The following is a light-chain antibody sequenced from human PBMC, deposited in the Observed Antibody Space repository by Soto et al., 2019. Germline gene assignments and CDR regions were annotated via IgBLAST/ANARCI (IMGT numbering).Light chain of an antibody. Sequence: EIVLPQTPGTLSLSPVERATLSCRASQSVSGSFLAWYQQKPGQAPRLLIYGASRRAPGIPDRFCGSGSGTDFTLTISRLEREDFAVYYCPQYCRSWCRFGQGTKVDIK. J-gene: IGKJ1*01. CDR1: QSVSGSF. CDR2: GAS. CDR3: PQYCRSWCR. V-gene: IGKV3-20*01.